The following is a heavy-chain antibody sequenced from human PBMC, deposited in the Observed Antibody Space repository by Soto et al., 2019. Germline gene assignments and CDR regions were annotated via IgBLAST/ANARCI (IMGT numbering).Heavy chain of an antibody. CDR1: GYTFTSYG. D-gene: IGHD4-4*01. V-gene: IGHV1-18*01. Sequence: GASVKVSCKASGYTFTSYGISWVRQAPGQGLEWMGWISAYNGNTNYAQKLQGRVTMTTDTSTSTAYRELRSLRSDDTAVYYCGRDLTTVLAPYGMDVWGKGTTVTVPS. J-gene: IGHJ6*04. CDR2: ISAYNGNT. CDR3: GRDLTTVLAPYGMDV.